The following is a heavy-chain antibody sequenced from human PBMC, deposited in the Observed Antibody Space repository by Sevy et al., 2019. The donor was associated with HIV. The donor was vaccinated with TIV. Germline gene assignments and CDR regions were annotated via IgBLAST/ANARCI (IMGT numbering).Heavy chain of an antibody. CDR2: IWHDGSNK. CDR1: GFTFNFHG. D-gene: IGHD4-4*01. J-gene: IGHJ5*02. CDR3: ARETDNSARWLDR. V-gene: IGHV3-30*02. Sequence: GGSLRLSCAASGFTFNFHGMHWVRQAPGKGLEWVAFIWHDGSNKYMADSVKGRFTISRDNSKNTLFLQMNSLTVEDTAVYYCARETDNSARWLDRWGQGTLVTVSS.